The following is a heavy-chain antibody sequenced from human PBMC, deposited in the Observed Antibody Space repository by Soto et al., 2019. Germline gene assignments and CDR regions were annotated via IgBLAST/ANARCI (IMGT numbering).Heavy chain of an antibody. CDR3: ARGDLSWTPITIFGVVSRNWFDP. CDR2: MNPNSGNT. D-gene: IGHD3-3*01. J-gene: IGHJ5*02. V-gene: IGHV1-8*01. CDR1: GYTFTSYD. Sequence: SVKVSGKASGYTFTSYDINLVRQATGQGLEWMGWMNPNSGNTGYAQKFQGRVTMTRNTSISTAYMELSSLRSEDTAVYYCARGDLSWTPITIFGVVSRNWFDPWGQGTLVTVSS.